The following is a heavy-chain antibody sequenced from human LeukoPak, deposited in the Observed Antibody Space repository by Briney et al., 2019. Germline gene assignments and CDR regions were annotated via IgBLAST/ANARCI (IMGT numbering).Heavy chain of an antibody. CDR2: IYTSGST. CDR3: ARDGEGIYCSSTSCSNYYYYYMDV. CDR1: GGSISSGSYY. V-gene: IGHV4-61*02. J-gene: IGHJ6*03. D-gene: IGHD2-2*01. Sequence: SQTLSLTCTVSGGSISSGSYYWSWIRQPPGKGLEWIGRIYTSGSTNYNPSLKSRVTISVDTSKNQFSLKLSSVTAADTAVYYCARDGEGIYCSSTSCSNYYYYYMDVWGKGTTVTVSS.